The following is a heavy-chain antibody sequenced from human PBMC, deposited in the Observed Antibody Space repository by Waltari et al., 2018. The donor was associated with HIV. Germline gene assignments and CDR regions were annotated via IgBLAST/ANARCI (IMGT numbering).Heavy chain of an antibody. V-gene: IGHV3-23*01. CDR1: GFTFSSYA. CDR2: ISGSGGST. CDR3: AKETCSSTSCHTDYYYGMDV. D-gene: IGHD2-2*01. Sequence: EVQLLESGGGLVQPGGSLRLSCAASGFTFSSYAMSWVRQAPGKGLEWVSAISGSGGSTYYADSVKGRFTISRDNSKNTLYLQMNSLRAEDTAVYYCAKETCSSTSCHTDYYYGMDVWGQGTTVTVSS. J-gene: IGHJ6*02.